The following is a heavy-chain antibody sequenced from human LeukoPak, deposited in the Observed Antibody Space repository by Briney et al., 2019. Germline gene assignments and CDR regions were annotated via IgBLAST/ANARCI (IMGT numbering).Heavy chain of an antibody. J-gene: IGHJ3*02. CDR1: GGTFSSYA. V-gene: IGHV1-69*05. CDR3: AREPEPRDSVFGAFDI. Sequence: SVKVSCKASGGTFSSYAISWVRLAPGQGLEWMGGIIPIFGTANYAQKFQGRVTITTDESTSTAYMELSSLRSEDTAVYYCAREPEPRDSVFGAFDIWGQGTMVTVSS. D-gene: IGHD1-14*01. CDR2: IIPIFGTA.